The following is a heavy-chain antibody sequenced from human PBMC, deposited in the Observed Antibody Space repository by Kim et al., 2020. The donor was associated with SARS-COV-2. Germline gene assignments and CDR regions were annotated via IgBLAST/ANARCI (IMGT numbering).Heavy chain of an antibody. D-gene: IGHD6-19*01. CDR3: ARERTPTYSSGWPLDY. CDR2: VSYSGDFK. CDR1: GFTFSSYG. V-gene: IGHV3-30*03. J-gene: IGHJ4*02. Sequence: GGSLRLSCAASGFTFSSYGMQWVRQAPGKGLEWVAVVSYSGDFKYYADSVKGRFSISRDNPKNTLYLQMNNLRDDYTAVYYCARERTPTYSSGWPLDYWGQGILVTVSS.